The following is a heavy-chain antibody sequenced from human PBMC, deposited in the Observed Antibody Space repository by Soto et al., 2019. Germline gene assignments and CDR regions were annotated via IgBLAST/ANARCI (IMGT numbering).Heavy chain of an antibody. CDR3: ARASGYVSGWYHDY. J-gene: IGHJ4*02. Sequence: SVNVSCKASGGTFSSDAVSWVRQAPGQGLEWMGGLIPILGTTHYAQKFQGRVTITADESTNTAYMELSSLRSDDTAVYYCARASGYVSGWYHDYWGQGTRVTVSS. D-gene: IGHD6-19*01. V-gene: IGHV1-69*13. CDR2: LIPILGTT. CDR1: GGTFSSDA.